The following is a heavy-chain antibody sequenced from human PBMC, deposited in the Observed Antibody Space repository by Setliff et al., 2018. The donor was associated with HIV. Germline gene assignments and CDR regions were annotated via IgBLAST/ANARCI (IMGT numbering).Heavy chain of an antibody. J-gene: IGHJ4*02. CDR3: ARGRRIAAAGILFDD. Sequence: SETLSLTCTVYGGSFSGYYWSWIRQPPGKGLEWIGEINHSGSTKYNTSLKSRVTISADLSKNQFSLTMSSVTAADTAVYYCARGRRIAAAGILFDDWGQGTLVTVSS. CDR1: GGSFSGYY. V-gene: IGHV4-34*01. D-gene: IGHD6-13*01. CDR2: INHSGST.